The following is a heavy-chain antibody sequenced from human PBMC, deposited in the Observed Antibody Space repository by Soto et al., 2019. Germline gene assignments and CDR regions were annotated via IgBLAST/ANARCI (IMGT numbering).Heavy chain of an antibody. Sequence: EVQLVETGGGLIQPGGSLRLSCAASVFTVSSNYMSWVRQAPGKGLEWVSVIYSGGSTYYADSVKGRFTISRDNSKNTLYLQMNSLRAEDTAVYYCARISSYYYGMDVWGQGTTVTVSS. CDR3: ARISSYYYGMDV. CDR1: VFTVSSNY. V-gene: IGHV3-53*02. CDR2: IYSGGST. J-gene: IGHJ6*02.